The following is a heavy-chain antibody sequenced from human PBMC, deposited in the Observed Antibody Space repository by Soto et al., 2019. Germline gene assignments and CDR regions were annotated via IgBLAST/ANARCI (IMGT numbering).Heavy chain of an antibody. CDR2: INHSGST. CDR1: GGSFSVYY. J-gene: IGHJ4*02. V-gene: IGHV4-34*01. Sequence: PSETLSLTCAVYGGSFSVYYWGWIRQPPGKGLEWIGEINHSGSTNYNPSLKSRVTISVDTSKNQFSLKLSSVTAADTAVYYCARVGCSGGSCHFDYWGQGTLVTVSS. D-gene: IGHD2-15*01. CDR3: ARVGCSGGSCHFDY.